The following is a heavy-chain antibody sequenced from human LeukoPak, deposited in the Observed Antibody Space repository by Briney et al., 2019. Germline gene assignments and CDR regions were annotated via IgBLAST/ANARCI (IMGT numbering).Heavy chain of an antibody. V-gene: IGHV4-39*01. J-gene: IGHJ4*02. CDR1: GGSISSSSYY. Sequence: PSETLSLTCTVSGGSISSSSYYWGWIRQPPGKGLEWIGSIYYSGSTYYNPSLKSRVTISVDTSKNQFSLNLYSVTAADTATYYCARRGITYAYWGQGTLVTVSS. CDR2: IYYSGST. CDR3: ARRGITYAY. D-gene: IGHD2-2*01.